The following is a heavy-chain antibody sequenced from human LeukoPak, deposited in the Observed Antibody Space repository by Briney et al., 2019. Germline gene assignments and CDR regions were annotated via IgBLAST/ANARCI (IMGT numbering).Heavy chain of an antibody. D-gene: IGHD3-10*01. CDR1: GYSISSGYY. CDR3: ARDHYGSGSYYNEAPYYFDY. V-gene: IGHV4-38-2*02. J-gene: IGHJ4*02. Sequence: SETLSLTCTVSGYSISSGYYWGWIRQPPGKGLEWIGSIYHSGSTYYNPSLKSRVTISVDTSKNQFSLKLSSVTAADTAVYYCARDHYGSGSYYNEAPYYFDYWGQGTLVTVSS. CDR2: IYHSGST.